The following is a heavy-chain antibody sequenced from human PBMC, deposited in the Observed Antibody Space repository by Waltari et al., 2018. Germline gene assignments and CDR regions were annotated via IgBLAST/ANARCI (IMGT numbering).Heavy chain of an antibody. CDR3: ASGWLQWNY. D-gene: IGHD5-12*01. Sequence: QVQLQESGPGLVKPSETLSLTCTVSGGSISSDYLSWIRQPPGKGLEWIGYIYYSGTTKYNPSLESRVTISVDTSKNQVSLKLSSVTAADTAVYYCASGWLQWNYWGQGTLVTVSS. CDR1: GGSISSDY. J-gene: IGHJ4*02. V-gene: IGHV4-59*08. CDR2: IYYSGTT.